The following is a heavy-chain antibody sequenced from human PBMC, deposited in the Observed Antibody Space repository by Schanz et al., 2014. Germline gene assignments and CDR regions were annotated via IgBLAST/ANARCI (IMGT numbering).Heavy chain of an antibody. Sequence: QVQLVQSGAEVKKPGASVKVSCEASGYTFTSYYIHWFRQAPGQGLEWMGLINPSVGNTNYAQKFRGTVAMTRDTSTSTVYMELSSLRSEDTAVYFCARGPSTGAFDSWGRGTMVTVSS. CDR3: ARGPSTGAFDS. J-gene: IGHJ3*02. CDR2: INPSVGNT. CDR1: GYTFTSYY. V-gene: IGHV1-46*03.